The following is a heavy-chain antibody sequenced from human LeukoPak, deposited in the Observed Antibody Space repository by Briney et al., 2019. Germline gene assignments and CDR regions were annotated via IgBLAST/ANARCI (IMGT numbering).Heavy chain of an antibody. J-gene: IGHJ4*02. D-gene: IGHD3-16*01. CDR3: AKDWGALDY. V-gene: IGHV3-33*06. CDR1: GFTFSSYG. Sequence: GGSLRLSCTASGFTFSSYGMHWVRQAPGKGLEWVAVIWYDGSNKYYADSVKGRFTISRDNSKNTLYLQMNSLRAEDTAVYYCAKDWGALDYWGQGTLVTVSS. CDR2: IWYDGSNK.